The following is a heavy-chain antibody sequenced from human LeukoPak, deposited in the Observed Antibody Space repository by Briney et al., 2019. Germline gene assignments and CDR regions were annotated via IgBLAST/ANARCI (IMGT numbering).Heavy chain of an antibody. CDR3: ARTRFGDAFDI. J-gene: IGHJ3*02. CDR2: INPSGGST. CDR1: GYTFTSYY. D-gene: IGHD3-16*01. Sequence: ASVKVSCKASGYTFTSYYMHWVRQAPGQGLEWMGIINPSGGSTSYAQKFQDRVTMTRDMSTSTVYMELSSLRSEDTSVYYCARTRFGDAFDIWGQGTMVTVSS. V-gene: IGHV1-46*01.